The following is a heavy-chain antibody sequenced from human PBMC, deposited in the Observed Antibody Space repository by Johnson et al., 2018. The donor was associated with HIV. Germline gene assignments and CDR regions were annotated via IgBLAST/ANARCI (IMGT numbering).Heavy chain of an antibody. CDR1: GFAFSNYG. V-gene: IGHV3-30*18. CDR3: AKPPSMGADAFDI. D-gene: IGHD3-16*01. J-gene: IGHJ3*02. Sequence: QMMLVESGGGVVQPGNSLRLSCAASGFAFSNYGMHWVRQAPGKGLEWVAVIPLDGSNIKYATSVKGRFNNSRDNSKNTLCLQMNSLKTEDTGVYYCAKPPSMGADAFDIWGQGTMVTVSS. CDR2: IPLDGSNI.